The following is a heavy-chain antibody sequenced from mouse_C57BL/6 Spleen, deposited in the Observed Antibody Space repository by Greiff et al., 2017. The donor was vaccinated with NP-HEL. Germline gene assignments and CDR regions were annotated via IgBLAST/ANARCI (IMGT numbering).Heavy chain of an antibody. CDR2: INPNNGGT. CDR1: GYTFTDYY. Sequence: EVQLQQSGPELVKPGASVKISCKASGYTFTDYYMNWVKQSHGKSLEWIGDINPNNGGTSYNQKFKGKATLTVDKSSSTAYMELRSRTSEDSAVYYCARDVSNYFDYWGQGTTLTVSS. CDR3: ARDVSNYFDY. J-gene: IGHJ2*01. V-gene: IGHV1-26*01. D-gene: IGHD1-1*01.